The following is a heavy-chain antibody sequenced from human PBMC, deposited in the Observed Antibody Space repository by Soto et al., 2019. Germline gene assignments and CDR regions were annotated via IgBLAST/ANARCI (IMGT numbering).Heavy chain of an antibody. CDR2: IYDGGTT. Sequence: SETLSLTCTVSGGSISSSAYCWSWIRQSPDKGLEWIGHIYDGGTTYSSPSLKGRVTISVDTSETQFSLKLSSVSAADTAVYYCARGPYGDKIDYWGQGIQVTVSS. CDR3: ARGPYGDKIDY. CDR1: GGSISSSAYC. J-gene: IGHJ4*02. V-gene: IGHV4-30-4*01. D-gene: IGHD3-16*01.